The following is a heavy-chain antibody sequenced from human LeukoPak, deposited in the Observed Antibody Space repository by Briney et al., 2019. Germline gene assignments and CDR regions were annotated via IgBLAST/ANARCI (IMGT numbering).Heavy chain of an antibody. Sequence: GGSLRLSCAASGFTVSSNYMSWVRQAPGKGLEWVSVIYSGGSTYYADSVKGRFTISRDNSKNTLYLQMNSLRAEDTAVYYCARGGGGFWSGYYANWFDPGAREPWSPSPQ. D-gene: IGHD3-3*01. J-gene: IGHJ5*02. CDR1: GFTVSSNY. CDR3: ARGGGGFWSGYYANWFDP. CDR2: IYSGGST. V-gene: IGHV3-66*02.